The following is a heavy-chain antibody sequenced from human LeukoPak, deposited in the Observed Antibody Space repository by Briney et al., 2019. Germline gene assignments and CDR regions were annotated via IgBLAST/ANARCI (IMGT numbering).Heavy chain of an antibody. D-gene: IGHD5-24*01. J-gene: IGHJ4*02. Sequence: TGGSLRLSCTVSGFTFSSYWMHWVRQAPGMGLVWVSRINTDGSTTSYADSVKGRFTISRDNAKNTLYLQVNSLRAEDTAVYYCARGGLEPVDYWGQGTLVTVSS. CDR2: INTDGSTT. CDR1: GFTFSSYW. CDR3: ARGGLEPVDY. V-gene: IGHV3-74*01.